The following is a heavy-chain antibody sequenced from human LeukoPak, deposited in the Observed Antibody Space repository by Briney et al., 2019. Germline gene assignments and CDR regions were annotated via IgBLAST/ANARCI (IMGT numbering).Heavy chain of an antibody. J-gene: IGHJ3*02. CDR2: INPNSGGK. CDR1: GYTFTGYY. D-gene: IGHD3-22*01. V-gene: IGHV1-2*04. CDR3: ARAGPPYYDSSGYYLNDAFDI. Sequence: ASVKVSCKASGYTFTGYYMHWVRQAPGQGLEWMGWINPNSGGKNYEQKFQGWVTMTRDTSISTAYMELSRLRSDDTAVYYCARAGPPYYDSSGYYLNDAFDIWGQGTMVTVSS.